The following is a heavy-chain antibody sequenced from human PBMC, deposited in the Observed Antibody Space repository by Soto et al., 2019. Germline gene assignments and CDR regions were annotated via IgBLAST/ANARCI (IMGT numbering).Heavy chain of an antibody. J-gene: IGHJ4*02. CDR3: ARGGYSNYDLDY. CDR1: GFTFSGYW. V-gene: IGHV3-74*01. D-gene: IGHD4-4*01. CDR2: INSDGSST. Sequence: GGSLRLSCAASGFTFSGYWMHWVRQVPGKGLVWVSRINSDGSSTSYADSVKARFTISRANAKNTLYLQMNSLRAEDTAVYYCARGGYSNYDLDYWGQGTLVTVSS.